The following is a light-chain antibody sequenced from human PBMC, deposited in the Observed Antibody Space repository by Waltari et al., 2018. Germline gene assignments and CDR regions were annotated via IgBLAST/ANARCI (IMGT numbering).Light chain of an antibody. CDR1: QSVASNY. V-gene: IGKV3-20*01. J-gene: IGKJ4*01. CDR2: TAS. Sequence: EIVLTQSPGTLSLSPGERATLSCSASQSVASNYLAWYQQKPGQAPRLLMYTASSRASGIPDRFSGSGSGTDFTLTISRLEPEDFAVYYCQQYGTSPLTFGGGTRVDLK. CDR3: QQYGTSPLT.